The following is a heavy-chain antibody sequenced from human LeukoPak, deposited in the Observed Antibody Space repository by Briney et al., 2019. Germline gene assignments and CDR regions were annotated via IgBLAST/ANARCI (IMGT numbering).Heavy chain of an antibody. J-gene: IGHJ5*02. CDR1: GGSISSGSYY. V-gene: IGHV4-61*02. D-gene: IGHD2-2*01. Sequence: SETLSLTCAVSGGSISSGSYYWSWIRQPAGKGLEWIGRIYTSGSTNYNPSLKSRVTISVDTSKNQFSLKLSSVTAADTAVYYCAAGYSSTLLPWGQGTLVTVYS. CDR2: IYTSGST. CDR3: AAGYSSTLLP.